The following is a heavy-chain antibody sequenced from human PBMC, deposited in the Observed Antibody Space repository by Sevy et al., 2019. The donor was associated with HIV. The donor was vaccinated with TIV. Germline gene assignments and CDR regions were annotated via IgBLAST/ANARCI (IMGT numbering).Heavy chain of an antibody. Sequence: GGSLRLSCAASGFTFSSYSMNWVRQAPGKGLEWVSSISSSSSYIYYADSVKGRFTISRDNAKNSLYLQMNSPRAEDTAVYYCARVPYYYDSKFDYWGQGTLVTVSS. CDR2: ISSSSSYI. D-gene: IGHD3-22*01. CDR1: GFTFSSYS. CDR3: ARVPYYYDSKFDY. J-gene: IGHJ4*02. V-gene: IGHV3-21*01.